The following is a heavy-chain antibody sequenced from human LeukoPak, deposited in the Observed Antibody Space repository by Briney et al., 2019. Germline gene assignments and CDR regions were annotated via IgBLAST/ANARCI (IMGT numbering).Heavy chain of an antibody. J-gene: IGHJ5*02. Sequence: PSETLSLTCTVSGGSISSSSYYWGWIRQPPGKGLEWIGSIYYSGSTYYNPSLKSRVTISVDTSKNQFSLKLSSVTAADTAVYYCARGRYYGPYWFDPWGQGTLVTVSS. CDR1: GGSISSSSYY. V-gene: IGHV4-39*01. CDR2: IYYSGST. CDR3: ARGRYYGPYWFDP. D-gene: IGHD3-10*01.